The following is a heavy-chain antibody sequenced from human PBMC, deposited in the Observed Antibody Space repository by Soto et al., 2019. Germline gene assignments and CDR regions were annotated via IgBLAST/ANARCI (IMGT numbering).Heavy chain of an antibody. V-gene: IGHV3-30*18. J-gene: IGHJ4*02. CDR3: AKDSVVPAARKELYFDY. CDR2: ISYDGSNK. CDR1: GFTFSSYG. D-gene: IGHD2-2*01. Sequence: GGSLRLSCAASGFTFSSYGMHWVRQAPGKGLEWVAVISYDGSNKYYADSVKGRFTISRDNSKNTLYLQMNSLRAEGTAVYYCAKDSVVPAARKELYFDYWGQGTLVTVSS.